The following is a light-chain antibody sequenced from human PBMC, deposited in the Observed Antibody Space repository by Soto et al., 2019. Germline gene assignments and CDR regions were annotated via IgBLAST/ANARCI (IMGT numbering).Light chain of an antibody. CDR1: TGAVTTGNY. CDR2: TTN. V-gene: IGLV7-43*01. Sequence: QAVVTQEPSLTVSPGGTVTLTCASSTGAVTTGNYPSWFQQKPGQAPTTLIYTTNSRHSWTPARFSGSLLGGKAALTLSGVQPEDEADYYCLLYYGGAHLVFGGATKVTVL. CDR3: LLYYGGAHLV. J-gene: IGLJ2*01.